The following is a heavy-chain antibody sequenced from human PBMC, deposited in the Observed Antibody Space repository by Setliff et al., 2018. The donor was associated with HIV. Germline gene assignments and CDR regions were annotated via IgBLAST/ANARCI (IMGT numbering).Heavy chain of an antibody. V-gene: IGHV3-23*01. CDR2: ISNSGDKT. Sequence: GGSLRLSCEASGFRVTDTYMAWVRQAPGKGLEWVAAISNSGDKTYLADSVKGRFTISRDNSQSTLYLHMSGLRADDTAIYYCARDASDTYTYDDDDLDVWGQGTVVTVSS. CDR3: ARDASDTYTYDDDDLDV. CDR1: GFRVTDTY. J-gene: IGHJ3*01. D-gene: IGHD2-2*02.